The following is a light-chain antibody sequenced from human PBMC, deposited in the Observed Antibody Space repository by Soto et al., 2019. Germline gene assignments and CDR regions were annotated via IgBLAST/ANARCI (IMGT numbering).Light chain of an antibody. J-gene: IGLJ1*01. CDR2: EVS. V-gene: IGLV2-14*01. CDR1: SSDVGSYNY. CDR3: TSYTSSSTPHV. Sequence: QSALAQPASVSGSPGQSTTISCTGTSSDVGSYNYVSWYQQHPGKAPKLIIYEVSNRPSGVSNRFSGSKSGNTASLTISGLQAEDEADYYCTSYTSSSTPHVFGTGTKVTVL.